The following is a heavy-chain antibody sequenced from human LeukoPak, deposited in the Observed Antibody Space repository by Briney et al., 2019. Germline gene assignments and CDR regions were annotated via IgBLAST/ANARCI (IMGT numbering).Heavy chain of an antibody. D-gene: IGHD5-12*01. CDR1: GYTFTGYY. Sequence: ASVKVSCKASGYTFTGYYMHWVRQAPGQGLEWMGWINPNSGGTNYAQKFQGRVTMTRDTSISTAYMELSRLRSDDTAVYYCAREDIREYYFDYWGQGTLVTVSS. CDR2: INPNSGGT. J-gene: IGHJ4*02. CDR3: AREDIREYYFDY. V-gene: IGHV1-2*02.